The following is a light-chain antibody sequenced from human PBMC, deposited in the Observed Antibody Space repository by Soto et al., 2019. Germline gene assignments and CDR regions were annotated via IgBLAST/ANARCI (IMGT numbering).Light chain of an antibody. CDR1: QSVSNNY. V-gene: IGKV3-20*01. Sequence: EIVLTQSPGTLSLSPGEIATLSCSASQSVSNNYFAWYQQKPGQAPRLLIYGTSSRATGTTDRFSGSGSGTDFTLTISRLEPEDFAVYYCQRYGSPPWTFGQGTKVDIK. J-gene: IGKJ1*01. CDR2: GTS. CDR3: QRYGSPPWT.